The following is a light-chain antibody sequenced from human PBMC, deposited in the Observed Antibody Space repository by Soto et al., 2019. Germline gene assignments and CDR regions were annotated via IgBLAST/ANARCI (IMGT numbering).Light chain of an antibody. J-gene: IGLJ1*01. CDR3: SSYAGSSNV. CDR2: EVN. CDR1: SIDVGGYNY. V-gene: IGLV2-8*01. Sequence: QSVLTQPPSASGSPGQSVAISCTGTSIDVGGYNYVSWYQQHPGKAPKLMIYEVNKRPSGIPDRFSGSKSGNTASLTVSGLQAEDEADYYCSSYAGSSNVFGTGTKAPS.